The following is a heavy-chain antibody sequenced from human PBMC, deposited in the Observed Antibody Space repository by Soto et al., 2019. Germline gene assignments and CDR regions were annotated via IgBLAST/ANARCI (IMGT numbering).Heavy chain of an antibody. J-gene: IGHJ4*02. CDR2: IYYSGST. Sequence: PSETLSLTCTVSGGSVSSGSYYWSWIRQPPGKGLEWIGYIYYSGSTNYNPSLKSRVTISVDTSKNQFSLKLSSVTAADTAVYYCARDTSDRSGALDYWGQGTLVTVSS. V-gene: IGHV4-61*01. CDR1: GGSVSSGSYY. D-gene: IGHD3-22*01. CDR3: ARDTSDRSGALDY.